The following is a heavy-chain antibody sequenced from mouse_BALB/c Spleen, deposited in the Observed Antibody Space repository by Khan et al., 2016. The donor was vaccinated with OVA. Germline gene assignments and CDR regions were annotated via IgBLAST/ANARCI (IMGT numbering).Heavy chain of an antibody. J-gene: IGHJ2*01. CDR3: ARLDDI. Sequence: QVQLKESGPGLVAPSQSLSITCTVSGFSLTSYGVHWVRQPPGKGLEWLGVIWAGGSKNYNSDLMSRLSISKDNSKSQVFIKMNRLQTDDTAMYYCARLDDIWGQGTTLTVSA. V-gene: IGHV2-9*02. CDR1: GFSLTSYG. D-gene: IGHD1-3*01. CDR2: IWAGGSK.